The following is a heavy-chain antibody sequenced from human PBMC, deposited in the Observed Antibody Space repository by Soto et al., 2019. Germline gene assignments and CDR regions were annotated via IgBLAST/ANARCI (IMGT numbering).Heavy chain of an antibody. CDR3: VRGDYWSGYYMGDYLYYYGMDV. CDR2: ISYDATTQ. CDR1: GFSFSKYA. D-gene: IGHD3-3*01. J-gene: IGHJ6*02. Sequence: GGSLRLSCLDSGFSFSKYAMHWVRQAPGKGLEWVAAISYDATTQYYADSVRGRFTISRDNPKNTVFPQASSLTAEDTAVYFCVRGDYWSGYYMGDYLYYYGMDVWGQGTTVTVSS. V-gene: IGHV3-30-3*01.